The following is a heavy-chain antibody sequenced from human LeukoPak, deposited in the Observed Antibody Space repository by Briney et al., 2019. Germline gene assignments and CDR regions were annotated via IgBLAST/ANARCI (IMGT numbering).Heavy chain of an antibody. CDR1: GYTFTGYY. D-gene: IGHD6-19*01. Sequence: ASVKVSFKASGYTFTGYYMHWVRQAPGQGLEWMGWINPNSGGTNYAQKFQGRVTMTRDTSISTAYMELSRLRSDDTAVYYCARQGSGWYYFDYWGQGTLVTVSS. J-gene: IGHJ4*02. CDR2: INPNSGGT. CDR3: ARQGSGWYYFDY. V-gene: IGHV1-2*02.